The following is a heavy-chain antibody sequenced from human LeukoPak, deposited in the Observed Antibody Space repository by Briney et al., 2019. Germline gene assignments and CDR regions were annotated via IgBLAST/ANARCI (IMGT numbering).Heavy chain of an antibody. CDR2: INHSGST. Sequence: PSETLSLTCAVYGGSFSGYYWSWIRQPPGKGLEWIGEINHSGSTNYNPSLKSRVTISVDTSKNQFSLKLSSVTAADTAVYYCARGQAGTIFGVVIPLIYYFDYWGQGTLVTVSS. D-gene: IGHD3-3*01. J-gene: IGHJ4*02. CDR1: GGSFSGYY. V-gene: IGHV4-34*01. CDR3: ARGQAGTIFGVVIPLIYYFDY.